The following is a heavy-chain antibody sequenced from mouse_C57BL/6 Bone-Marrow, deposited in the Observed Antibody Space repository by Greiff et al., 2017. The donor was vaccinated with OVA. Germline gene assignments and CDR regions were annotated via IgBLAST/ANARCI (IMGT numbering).Heavy chain of an antibody. J-gene: IGHJ3*01. V-gene: IGHV5-4*01. CDR3: ARDGVSY. CDR2: ISDGGSYT. Sequence: EVQLVESGGGLVKPGGSLKLSCAASGFTFSSYAMSWVRQTPEKRLEWVATISDGGSYTYYPDNVKGRFTISRDNAENNLYLQMSHLKSEDTAMYYCARDGVSYWGQGTLVTVSA. CDR1: GFTFSSYA.